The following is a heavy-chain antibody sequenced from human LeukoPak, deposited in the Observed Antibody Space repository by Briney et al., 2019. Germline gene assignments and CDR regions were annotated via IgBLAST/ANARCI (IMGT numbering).Heavy chain of an antibody. CDR3: AKGITIFGVVIRYYYYMDV. CDR2: IRYDGSNK. V-gene: IGHV3-30*02. CDR1: GFTFSSYG. Sequence: PGGSLRLSCAASGFTFSSYGMHWVRQAPGKGLEWVAFIRYDGSNKYYADSVKGRFTISRDNSKNTLYLQMNSLRAEDTAVYYCAKGITIFGVVIRYYYYMDVWGKGTTVTASS. D-gene: IGHD3-3*01. J-gene: IGHJ6*03.